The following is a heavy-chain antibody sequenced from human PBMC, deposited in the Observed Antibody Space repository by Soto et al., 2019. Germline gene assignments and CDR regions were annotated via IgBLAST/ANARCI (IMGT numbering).Heavy chain of an antibody. D-gene: IGHD6-19*01. CDR2: TYYRSKWYN. CDR1: GDSVSSNSAA. V-gene: IGHV6-1*01. J-gene: IGHJ4*02. Sequence: PSQTLSLTCAISGDSVSSNSAAWNWTRQSPSRGLEWLGRTYYRSKWYNDYAVSVKSRITINPDTSKNQFSLQLNSVTPEDTAVYYCARASTGYSSGWYSQLFDYWGQGTLVTVSS. CDR3: ARASTGYSSGWYSQLFDY.